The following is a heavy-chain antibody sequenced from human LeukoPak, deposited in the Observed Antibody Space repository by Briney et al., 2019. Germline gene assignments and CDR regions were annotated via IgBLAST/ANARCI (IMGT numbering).Heavy chain of an antibody. J-gene: IGHJ5*02. CDR3: ARDRPHHWFDP. CDR1: GYSFTNYW. V-gene: IGHV1-46*01. D-gene: IGHD6-6*01. Sequence: GASVKVSCKASGYSFTNYWLHWVRQAPGQGLEWMGVIDLLGSSTNYAQMFQGRVTMTWDTSTSTVYMELSSLRSEDTAVYYCARDRPHHWFDPWGQGTLVTVSS. CDR2: IDLLGSST.